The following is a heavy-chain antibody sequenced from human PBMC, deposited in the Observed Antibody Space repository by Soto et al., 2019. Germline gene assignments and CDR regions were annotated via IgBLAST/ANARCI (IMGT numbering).Heavy chain of an antibody. CDR1: GFTFSNAW. CDR3: TGLYCSSTSCLYYYYYGMDV. V-gene: IGHV3-15*01. D-gene: IGHD2-2*01. CDR2: IKSKTDGVTT. J-gene: IGHJ6*02. Sequence: GGSLRLSCAASGFTFSNAWMSWVRQAPGKGLEWVGRIKSKTDGVTTDYAAPVKGRFTISRDDSKNTLYLQMNSLKTEDTAVHYCTGLYCSSTSCLYYYYYGMDVWGQGTTVTVSS.